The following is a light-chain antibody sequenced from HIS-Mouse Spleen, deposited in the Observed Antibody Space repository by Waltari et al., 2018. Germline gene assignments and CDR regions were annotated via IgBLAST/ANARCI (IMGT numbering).Light chain of an antibody. CDR3: QQHNSYPPT. Sequence: IQLNPSPSFLSASVGDRVTLRCRASQGISSYLAWYQQKPGKAPKLLIYAASTLQSGVPSRFSGSGSGTEFTLTISSLQSEDFATYYCQQHNSYPPTFGQGTKVEIK. V-gene: IGKV1-9*01. CDR1: QGISSY. J-gene: IGKJ1*01. CDR2: AAS.